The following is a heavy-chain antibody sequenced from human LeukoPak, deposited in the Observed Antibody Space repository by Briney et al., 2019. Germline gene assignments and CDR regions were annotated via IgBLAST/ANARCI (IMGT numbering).Heavy chain of an antibody. Sequence: NTSETLSLTCTVSGGSISSSSYYWGWIRQPPGKGLEWIGSIYYSGSTYYNPSLKSRVTISVDTSKNQFSLKLSSVTAADTAVYYCARDRGVYIAEGAFDIWGQGTMVTVSS. V-gene: IGHV4-39*07. CDR1: GGSISSSSYY. CDR3: ARDRGVYIAEGAFDI. J-gene: IGHJ3*02. CDR2: IYYSGST. D-gene: IGHD3-10*01.